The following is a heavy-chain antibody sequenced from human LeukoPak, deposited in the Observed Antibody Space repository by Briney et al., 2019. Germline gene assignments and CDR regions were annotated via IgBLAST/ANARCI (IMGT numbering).Heavy chain of an antibody. CDR3: VRTPPNWGFDY. D-gene: IGHD7-27*01. J-gene: IGHJ4*02. V-gene: IGHV1-8*01. Sequence: ASVKVSCKASGYTFTSHDINWVRRATGQGLEWMGWMSPNSGDTGYAQKFQGRVTMTSDSSISTAYMELSSLRSEDTAIYYCVRTPPNWGFDYWGQGTLVTVSS. CDR2: MSPNSGDT. CDR1: GYTFTSHD.